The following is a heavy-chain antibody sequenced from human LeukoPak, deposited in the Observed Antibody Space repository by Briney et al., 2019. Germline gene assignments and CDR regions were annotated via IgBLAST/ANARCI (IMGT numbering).Heavy chain of an antibody. CDR1: GGTFSSYA. V-gene: IGHV1-69*13. CDR2: IIPIFGTA. CDR3: ARVYDYGDYDFDY. J-gene: IGHJ4*02. Sequence: SVKVSCKASGGTFSSYAISWVRQAPGQGLEWMGGIIPIFGTANYAQKFQGRVTITADESTSTAYMELSSLRFEDTAVYYCARVYDYGDYDFDYWGQGTLVTVSS. D-gene: IGHD4-17*01.